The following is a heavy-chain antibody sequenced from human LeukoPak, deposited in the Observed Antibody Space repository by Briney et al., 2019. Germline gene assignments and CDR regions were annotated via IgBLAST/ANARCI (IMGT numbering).Heavy chain of an antibody. J-gene: IGHJ4*02. Sequence: PGGSLRLSCAASGFTFSSYWMHWVRQAPGKGLVWVSRINSDGSSTSYADSVKGRFTISRDNAKNSLYLQMNSLRAEDTAVYYCATLLLVCEACHNDYWGQGTLVTVSS. CDR1: GFTFSSYW. CDR3: ATLLLVCEACHNDY. CDR2: INSDGSST. V-gene: IGHV3-74*01. D-gene: IGHD3-10*01.